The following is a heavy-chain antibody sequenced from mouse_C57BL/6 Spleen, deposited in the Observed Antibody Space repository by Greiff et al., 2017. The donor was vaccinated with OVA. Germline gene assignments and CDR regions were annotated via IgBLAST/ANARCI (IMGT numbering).Heavy chain of an antibody. Sequence: QVQLQQPGAELVRPGSSVKLSCKASGYTFTSYWMDWVKQRPGQGLEWIGNIYPSASETHYNQKFKDKATLTVDKSSSTAYMQLSSLTSEDSAVYYGARRPGYSNPFDYWGQGTTLTVSS. V-gene: IGHV1-61*01. CDR1: GYTFTSYW. D-gene: IGHD2-5*01. CDR3: ARRPGYSNPFDY. CDR2: IYPSASET. J-gene: IGHJ2*01.